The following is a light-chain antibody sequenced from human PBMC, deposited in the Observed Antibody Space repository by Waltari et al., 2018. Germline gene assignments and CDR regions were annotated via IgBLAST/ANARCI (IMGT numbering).Light chain of an antibody. CDR2: MAS. V-gene: IGKV1-5*03. CDR3: QQYNSYSRT. Sequence: DIQMTQSPSTLSASVGDRVTITCRASQSVSIWLAWYQQKPGKAPNLLIYMASTLESGVPSRFSGSGSGTEFTLTISSLQPDDFATYYCQQYNSYSRTFGQGTKVEI. J-gene: IGKJ1*01. CDR1: QSVSIW.